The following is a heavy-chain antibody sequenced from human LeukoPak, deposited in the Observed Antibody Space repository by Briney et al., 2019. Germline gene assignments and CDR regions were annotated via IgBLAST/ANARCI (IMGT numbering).Heavy chain of an antibody. Sequence: PGGSLRLSCAASGFTFSSYSMNWVRQAPGKGLEWVSYISSSSTIYYADSVKGRFTISRDNAKNSLYLQMNSLRAEDTAVYYCARGYSSASDAFDIWGQGTMVTVSS. CDR2: ISSSSTI. J-gene: IGHJ3*02. CDR1: GFTFSSYS. V-gene: IGHV3-48*01. CDR3: ARGYSSASDAFDI. D-gene: IGHD6-19*01.